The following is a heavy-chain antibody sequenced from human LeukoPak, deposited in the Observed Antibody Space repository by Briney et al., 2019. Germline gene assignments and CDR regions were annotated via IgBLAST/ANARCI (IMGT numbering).Heavy chain of an antibody. Sequence: SETLSLTCTVSGGSISSYYWSWIRQPPGKGLEWIGYIYYSGSTNYNPSLKSRVTISVDTSKNQFSLKLSSVTAADTAVYYCARAVARSWYITNWGQRTLVTVSS. CDR2: IYYSGST. CDR3: ARAVARSWYITN. CDR1: GGSISSYY. J-gene: IGHJ4*02. V-gene: IGHV4-59*01. D-gene: IGHD6-13*01.